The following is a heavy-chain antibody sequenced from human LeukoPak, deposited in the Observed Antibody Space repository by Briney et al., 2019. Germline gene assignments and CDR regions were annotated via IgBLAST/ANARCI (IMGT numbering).Heavy chain of an antibody. D-gene: IGHD3-3*01. V-gene: IGHV3-30*04. Sequence: GGSLRLSCAASGFTFSSYAMHWVRQAPGKGLEWVAVISYDGSNKYYADSVKGRFTIPRDNSKNTLYLQMNSLRAEDTAVYYCARDQARITIFGVVIIPSYYFDYWGQGTLVTVSS. CDR2: ISYDGSNK. CDR1: GFTFSSYA. CDR3: ARDQARITIFGVVIIPSYYFDY. J-gene: IGHJ4*02.